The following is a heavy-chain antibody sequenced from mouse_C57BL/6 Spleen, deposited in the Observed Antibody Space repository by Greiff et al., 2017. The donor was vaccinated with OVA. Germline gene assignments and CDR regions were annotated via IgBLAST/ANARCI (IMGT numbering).Heavy chain of an antibody. CDR2: ISGGGGNT. CDR1: GFTFSSYT. V-gene: IGHV5-9*01. Sequence: EVMLVESGGGLVKPGGSLKLSCAASGFTFSSYTMSWVRQTPEKGLEWVANISGGGGNTYYPDSVKGRFTISRDNAKNTLYLQMSSLRSEDTAWYYCARITTVVASRYFDVWGTGTTVTVSS. CDR3: ARITTVVASRYFDV. J-gene: IGHJ1*03. D-gene: IGHD1-1*01.